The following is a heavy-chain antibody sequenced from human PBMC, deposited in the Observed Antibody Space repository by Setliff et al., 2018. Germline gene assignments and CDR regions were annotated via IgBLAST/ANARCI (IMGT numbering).Heavy chain of an antibody. J-gene: IGHJ5*01. CDR2: IYPADSDT. CDR1: GYRFTSQW. CDR3: ARRGYGGYIYGSFDS. V-gene: IGHV5-51*01. Sequence: GESLKISCKASGYRFTSQWIAWVRQTPGRGLEWMGTIYPADSDTTYSPSFQGQVTISVDKSLSTAYLQWSSLKASDSGKYYCARRGYGGYIYGSFDSWGQGTLVTVSS. D-gene: IGHD5-18*01.